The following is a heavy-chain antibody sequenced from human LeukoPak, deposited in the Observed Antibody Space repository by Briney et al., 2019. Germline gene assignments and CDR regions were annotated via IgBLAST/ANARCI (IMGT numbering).Heavy chain of an antibody. CDR2: IHYSGST. D-gene: IGHD4-23*01. CDR1: GVSISSGGYY. J-gene: IGHJ4*02. CDR3: ARIIFNGGNEDY. V-gene: IGHV4-31*03. Sequence: SQTLSLTCSVSGVSISSGGYYWSWVRQHPGKGLEWIGYIHYSGSTYYNPSLKSRVTISIDTSKNRFSLKLNSVTAADTAVYYCARIIFNGGNEDYWGQGTLVTVSS.